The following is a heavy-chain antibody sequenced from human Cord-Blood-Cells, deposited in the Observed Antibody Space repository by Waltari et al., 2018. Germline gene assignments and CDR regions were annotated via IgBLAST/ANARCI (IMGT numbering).Heavy chain of an antibody. CDR3: ARDFPRWGHDAFDI. Sequence: QVQLVQSGAEVKKTGASVKVSCKASGYTFTGYHMHWVRQAPGQGLEWRGRINPNRGGTNYAKKFQGRGTMTRDTSISTAYMELSRLRSDDTAVYYCARDFPRWGHDAFDIWGQGTMVTVSS. V-gene: IGHV1-2*02. CDR2: INPNRGGT. CDR1: GYTFTGYH. D-gene: IGHD1-26*01. J-gene: IGHJ3*02.